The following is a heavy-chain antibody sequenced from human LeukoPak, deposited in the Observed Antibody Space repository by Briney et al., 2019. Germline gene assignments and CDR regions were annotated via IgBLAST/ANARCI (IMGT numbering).Heavy chain of an antibody. CDR2: ISYDGSNK. CDR3: ARVLGLRFFDAFDI. CDR1: GFXXXSYA. D-gene: IGHD3-3*01. V-gene: IGHV3-30-3*01. Sequence: LXLXXXXSGFXXXSYAMHWVRQAPGKGLEWVAVISYDGSNKYYADSVKGRFTISRDNSKNTLYLQMNSLRAEDTAVYYCARVLGLRFFDAFDIWGQGTMVTVSS. J-gene: IGHJ3*02.